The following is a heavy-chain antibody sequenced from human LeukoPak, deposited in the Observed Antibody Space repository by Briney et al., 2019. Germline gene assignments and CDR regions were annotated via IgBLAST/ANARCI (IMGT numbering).Heavy chain of an antibody. CDR1: GFAFKNAW. J-gene: IGHJ3*02. Sequence: SGGSLRLSCAASGFAFKNAWMSWVRQAPGKGLEWVSGISGSGGSTYYADSVKGRFTMSRDNSKNTLYLQMNSLRAEDTAVYYCAKAMVGSGSYGKFAFDIWGQGTMVTVSS. CDR2: ISGSGGST. CDR3: AKAMVGSGSYGKFAFDI. V-gene: IGHV3-23*01. D-gene: IGHD3-10*01.